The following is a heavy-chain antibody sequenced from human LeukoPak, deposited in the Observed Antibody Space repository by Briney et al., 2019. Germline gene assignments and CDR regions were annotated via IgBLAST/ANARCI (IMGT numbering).Heavy chain of an antibody. J-gene: IGHJ4*02. Sequence: SETLSLTCTVSDGSISSSGYYWSWIRQHPGKGLEWIGYIYYSGSTYYNPSLKSRVAISVDTSKNQFSLKLNSVTAADTAVYYCARGQILEWSHDYWGQGTLVTVSS. CDR3: ARGQILEWSHDY. CDR2: IYYSGST. CDR1: DGSISSSGYY. D-gene: IGHD3-3*01. V-gene: IGHV4-31*03.